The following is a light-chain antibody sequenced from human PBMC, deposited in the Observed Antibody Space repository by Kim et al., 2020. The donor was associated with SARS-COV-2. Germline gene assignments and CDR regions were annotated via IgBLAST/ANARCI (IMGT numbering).Light chain of an antibody. J-gene: IGKJ1*01. Sequence: IVMTQSPDSLAVSLGERATINCKSSQSVLFSSNNKNYLAWYQQKPGQPPKLLIYWASTRESGVPDRFSGSGSGTDFTLTISSLQAEDVAVYYCQQYSSTPRTFGQGTKVDIK. CDR1: QSVLFSSNNKNY. V-gene: IGKV4-1*01. CDR2: WAS. CDR3: QQYSSTPRT.